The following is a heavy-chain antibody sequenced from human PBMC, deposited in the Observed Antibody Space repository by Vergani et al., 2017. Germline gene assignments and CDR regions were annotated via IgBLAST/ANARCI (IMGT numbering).Heavy chain of an antibody. J-gene: IGHJ4*02. Sequence: QVQLQESGPGLVKPSQTLSLTCTVSGGSISSGGYYWSWIRQPPGKGLEWIGYIYYSGSTYYNPSLKSRVTISVDTSKNQFSLKLSSVTAADTAVYYCARVNTDSSGYYWYYFDYWGQGTLVTVSS. D-gene: IGHD3-22*01. CDR3: ARVNTDSSGYYWYYFDY. CDR1: GGSISSGGYY. V-gene: IGHV4-31*03. CDR2: IYYSGST.